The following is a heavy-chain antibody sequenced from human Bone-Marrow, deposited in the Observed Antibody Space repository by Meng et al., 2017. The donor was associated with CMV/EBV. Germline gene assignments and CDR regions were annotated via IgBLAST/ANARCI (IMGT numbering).Heavy chain of an antibody. Sequence: GGSLRLSCAASGSTFDDYGMSWVRQAPGKGLEWVSGINWNGGSTGYADSVKGRFTISRANAKNSLYLQMNSLRAEDTAVYDCAKDQPLAYSSGWYGYYFDYWGQGTLITVSS. V-gene: IGHV3-20*01. CDR1: GSTFDDYG. J-gene: IGHJ4*02. CDR3: AKDQPLAYSSGWYGYYFDY. CDR2: INWNGGST. D-gene: IGHD6-19*01.